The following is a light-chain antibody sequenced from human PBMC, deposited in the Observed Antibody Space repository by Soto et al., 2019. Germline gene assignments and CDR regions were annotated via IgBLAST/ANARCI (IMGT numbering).Light chain of an antibody. V-gene: IGLV2-23*02. J-gene: IGLJ1*01. CDR2: EVS. CDR3: CSYAGSSTRYV. CDR1: SSDVGSYNL. Sequence: QSVLTQPASVSGSPGQSITISYTGTSSDVGSYNLVSWYQQHPGKAPKLMIYEVSKRPSGVSNRFSGSKSGNTASLTISGLQAEDEADYYCCSYAGSSTRYVFGTGTKLTVL.